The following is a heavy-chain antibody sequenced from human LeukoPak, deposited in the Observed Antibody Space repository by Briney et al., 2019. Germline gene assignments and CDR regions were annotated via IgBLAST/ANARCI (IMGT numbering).Heavy chain of an antibody. CDR1: GYSFTNYW. CDR2: IYPGDSDT. V-gene: IGHV5-51*01. Sequence: GESLKISCKGSGYSFTNYWIGWVRQMPGKGLEWMGIIYPGDSDTRYSPSFEGQVTISADKSITTAYLQWNSLKASDTAIYYCARQTGYFDLWGRGTLVTVSS. J-gene: IGHJ2*01. CDR3: ARQTGYFDL.